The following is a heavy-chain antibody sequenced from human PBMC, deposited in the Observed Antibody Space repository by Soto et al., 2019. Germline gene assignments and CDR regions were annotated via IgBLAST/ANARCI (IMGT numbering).Heavy chain of an antibody. CDR1: GYTFTSYG. Sequence: GASVKVSCKASGYTFTSYGISWVRQAPGQGLEWMGWISAYNGNTNYAQKLQGRVTMTTDTSTSTAYMELRSLRSDDTAVYYCARGGASSGWIGYYYYYGMDVWGQGTTVTVSS. D-gene: IGHD6-19*01. V-gene: IGHV1-18*01. J-gene: IGHJ6*02. CDR3: ARGGASSGWIGYYYYYGMDV. CDR2: ISAYNGNT.